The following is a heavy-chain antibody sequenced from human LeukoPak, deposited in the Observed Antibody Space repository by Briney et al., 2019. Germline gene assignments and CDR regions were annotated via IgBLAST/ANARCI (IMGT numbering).Heavy chain of an antibody. CDR3: ARRVTVTTTDWFDP. Sequence: GASLKISCKGSGSSFTSYWIGWVRQLPGKGLEWMGIIYPGDSDTRYSPSFQGQVTISADKSISTAYLQWSSLKASDTAMYYCARRVTVTTTDWFDPWGQGTLVTVSS. J-gene: IGHJ5*02. CDR1: GSSFTSYW. D-gene: IGHD4-17*01. V-gene: IGHV5-51*01. CDR2: IYPGDSDT.